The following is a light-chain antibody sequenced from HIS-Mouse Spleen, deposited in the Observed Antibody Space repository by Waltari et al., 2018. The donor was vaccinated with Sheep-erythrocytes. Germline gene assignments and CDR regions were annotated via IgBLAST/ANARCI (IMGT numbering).Light chain of an antibody. CDR1: SSDVGSYNR. CDR2: EVS. J-gene: IGLJ3*02. V-gene: IGLV2-18*02. Sequence: PGQSVTISCTGTSSDVGSYNRVSWYQQPPGTAPKLMIYEVSNRPSGVPDRFSGSKSGNTASLTSSGLQAEDEADYYCSSYTSSSTLVFGGGTKLTVL. CDR3: SSYTSSSTLV.